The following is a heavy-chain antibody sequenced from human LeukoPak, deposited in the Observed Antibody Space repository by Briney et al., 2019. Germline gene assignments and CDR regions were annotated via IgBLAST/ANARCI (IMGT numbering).Heavy chain of an antibody. V-gene: IGHV3-7*05. D-gene: IGHD6-19*01. J-gene: IGHJ4*02. Sequence: GGSLRLSCAVSGFTFSDFWMTWVRQAPGKGLEWVANIKQDGSDVYYLDSVKGRFTVSRDNAKKSLYLQMKSLRDEDTAMYFCARNGMAVAPTPWDWGQGTLVTVSS. CDR3: ARNGMAVAPTPWD. CDR2: IKQDGSDV. CDR1: GFTFSDFW.